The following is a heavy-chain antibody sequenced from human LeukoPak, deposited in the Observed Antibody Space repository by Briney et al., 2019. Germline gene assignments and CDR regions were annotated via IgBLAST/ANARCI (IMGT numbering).Heavy chain of an antibody. CDR2: TYYRSKWYN. V-gene: IGHV6-1*01. CDR3: ARVRIAVAGRGRHFDY. Sequence: SQTLSLTCAISGDSVSSNSAAWNWIRQSPSRGLEWLGRTYYRSKWYNDYAVSVKGRITINPDTSKNQFSLQLNSVTPEDTAVYYCARVRIAVAGRGRHFDYWGQGTLVTVSS. CDR1: GDSVSSNSAA. D-gene: IGHD6-19*01. J-gene: IGHJ4*02.